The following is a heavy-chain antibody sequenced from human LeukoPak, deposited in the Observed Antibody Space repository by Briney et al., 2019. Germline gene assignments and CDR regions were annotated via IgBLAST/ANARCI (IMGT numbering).Heavy chain of an antibody. CDR3: APTPRSGNYSPY. J-gene: IGHJ4*02. D-gene: IGHD1-26*01. CDR1: GFSFSTYA. Sequence: GRSLRLSCAASGFSFSTYAMNWVRQAPGRGLEWVSAISGSGGSTFYADSVKGRFTIFRDNAKNSLYLQMNSLRAEDTAVYYCAPTPRSGNYSPYWGQGTLVTVSS. V-gene: IGHV3-23*01. CDR2: ISGSGGST.